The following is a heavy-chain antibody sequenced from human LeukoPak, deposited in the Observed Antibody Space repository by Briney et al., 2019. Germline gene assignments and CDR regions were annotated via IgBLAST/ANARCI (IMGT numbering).Heavy chain of an antibody. CDR3: ARGRYSPGSRLDY. CDR2: INHSGST. Sequence: PSETLSLTCAVYGGSFSGYYWSWIRQPPGKGLEWIGEINHSGSTNYNPSLKSRVTISVDTSKNQFSLKLSSVTAADTAVYYGARGRYSPGSRLDYWGQGTLVTVSS. CDR1: GGSFSGYY. J-gene: IGHJ4*02. V-gene: IGHV4-34*01. D-gene: IGHD2-15*01.